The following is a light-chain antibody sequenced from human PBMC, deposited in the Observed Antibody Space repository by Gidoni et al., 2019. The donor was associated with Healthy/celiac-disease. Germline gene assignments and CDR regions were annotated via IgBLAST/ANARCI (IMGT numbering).Light chain of an antibody. Sequence: QSVLTQPPSASGTPGQRVTISCSGSSSNIGSNTVNWYQQLPGTAPKLLIYSTNQRPSGVPDRFSGSKSGTSASLAISGPQSEDEADYYCAAWDDSLNGYVFGTGTKVTVL. CDR2: STN. J-gene: IGLJ1*01. V-gene: IGLV1-44*01. CDR3: AAWDDSLNGYV. CDR1: SSNIGSNT.